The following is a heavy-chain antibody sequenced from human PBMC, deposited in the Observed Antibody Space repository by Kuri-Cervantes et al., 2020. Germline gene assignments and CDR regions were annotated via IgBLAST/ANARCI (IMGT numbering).Heavy chain of an antibody. CDR1: GFTVSSNY. CDR3: AKDLAIRYSYGGFDY. J-gene: IGHJ4*02. Sequence: GESLKISCAASGFTVSSNYMSWVRQAPGKGLEWVSVIYSGGSTYYADSVKGRFTISRDNSKNTLYLQMNSLRAEDTAVYYCAKDLAIRYSYGGFDYWGQGTLVTVSS. V-gene: IGHV3-66*02. D-gene: IGHD5-18*01. CDR2: IYSGGST.